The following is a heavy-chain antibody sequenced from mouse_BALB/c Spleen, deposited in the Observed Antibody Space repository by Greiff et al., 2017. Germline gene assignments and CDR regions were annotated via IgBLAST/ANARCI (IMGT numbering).Heavy chain of an antibody. D-gene: IGHD1-2*01. CDR1: GYTFTDYW. J-gene: IGHJ4*01. Sequence: QVQLQQPGAELVMPGASVKMSCKASGYTFTDYWMHWVKQRPGQGLEWIGAIDTSDSYTSYNQKFKGKATLTVDESSSTAYMQLSSLTSEDSAVYYCARSPTATYAMDYWGQGTSVTVSS. CDR3: ARSPTATYAMDY. CDR2: IDTSDSYT. V-gene: IGHV1-69*01.